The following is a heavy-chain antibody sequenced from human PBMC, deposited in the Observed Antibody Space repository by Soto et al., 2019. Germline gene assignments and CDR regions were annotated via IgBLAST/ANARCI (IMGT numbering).Heavy chain of an antibody. CDR1: GFTFSSYA. V-gene: IGHV3-23*01. CDR2: ISGSGGST. CDR3: AKAEVTLGYCSGGSCYSIDY. J-gene: IGHJ4*02. D-gene: IGHD2-15*01. Sequence: GGSLRLSCAASGFTFSSYAMSWVRQAPWKGLEWVSAISGSGGSTYYADSVKGRFTISRDNSKNTLYLQMNSLRAEDTAVYYCAKAEVTLGYCSGGSCYSIDYWGQGTLVTVSS.